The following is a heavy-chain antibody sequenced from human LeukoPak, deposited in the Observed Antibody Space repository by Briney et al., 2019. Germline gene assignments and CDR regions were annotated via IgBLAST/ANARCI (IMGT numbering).Heavy chain of an antibody. CDR3: ARDEGEDYYGSGSTYFQH. Sequence: GGSLRLSCAASGFTFSSYGMHWVRQAPGKGLEWVAVIWYDGSNKYYADSVKGRFTISRGNSKNTLYLQMNSLRAEDTAVYYCARDEGEDYYGSGSTYFQHWGQGTLVTVSS. CDR1: GFTFSSYG. D-gene: IGHD3-10*01. J-gene: IGHJ1*01. CDR2: IWYDGSNK. V-gene: IGHV3-33*01.